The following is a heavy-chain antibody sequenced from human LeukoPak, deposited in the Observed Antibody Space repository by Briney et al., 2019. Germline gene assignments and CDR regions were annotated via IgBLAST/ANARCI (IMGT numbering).Heavy chain of an antibody. J-gene: IGHJ1*01. CDR2: ISYDGSNK. CDR1: GFTFSSYW. Sequence: PGGSLRLSCAASGFTFSSYWMHWVRQAPGKGLEWVAVISYDGSNKYYADSVKGRFTISRDNSKNTLYLQMNSLRAEDTAVYYCAKNGPYCSSTSCIIQHWGQGTLVTVSS. CDR3: AKNGPYCSSTSCIIQH. V-gene: IGHV3-30*18. D-gene: IGHD2-2*01.